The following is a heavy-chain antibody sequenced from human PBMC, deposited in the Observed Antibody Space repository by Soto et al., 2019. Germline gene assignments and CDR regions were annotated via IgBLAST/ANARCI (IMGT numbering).Heavy chain of an antibody. D-gene: IGHD3-22*01. J-gene: IGHJ6*02. V-gene: IGHV3-7*03. CDR2: IKQDGSGIST. CDR1: GFTFSSYW. Sequence: GGSLRLSCAASGFTFSSYWMSWVRQAPGKGLEWVANIKQDGSGISTHYADSVKGRFTISRDNSKNTLYLQMNSLRAEDTAVYYCARGVKVVITPGYYYYGMDVWGQGTTVTVSS. CDR3: ARGVKVVITPGYYYYGMDV.